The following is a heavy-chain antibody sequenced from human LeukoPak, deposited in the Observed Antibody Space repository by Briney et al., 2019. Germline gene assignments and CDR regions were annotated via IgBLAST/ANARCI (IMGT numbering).Heavy chain of an antibody. V-gene: IGHV4-34*01. CDR1: GGSFSGYY. CDR3: ARGGLRYDFWSGYLDY. J-gene: IGHJ4*02. D-gene: IGHD3-3*01. Sequence: SETLSLTCAVYGGSFSGYYWSWIRQPPGKGLEWIGEINHSGSTNYNPSLKSRVTISVDTSKNQFSLKLSSVTAADTAVYYCARGGLRYDFWSGYLDYWGQGTLVTVSS. CDR2: INHSGST.